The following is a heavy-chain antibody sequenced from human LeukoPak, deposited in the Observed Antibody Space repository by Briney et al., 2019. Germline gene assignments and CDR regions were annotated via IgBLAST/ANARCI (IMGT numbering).Heavy chain of an antibody. CDR3: ARAPWELTDYYYMDV. D-gene: IGHD1-26*01. Sequence: GGSLRLSCAASGVSVSSNYMSWVRQAPGKGLEWVSVIYSGGSTYYADSVKGRFTISRDNSKNTLYLQMNSLRAEDTAVYYCARAPWELTDYYYMDVWGKGTTVTVSS. CDR2: IYSGGST. CDR1: GVSVSSNY. J-gene: IGHJ6*03. V-gene: IGHV3-53*01.